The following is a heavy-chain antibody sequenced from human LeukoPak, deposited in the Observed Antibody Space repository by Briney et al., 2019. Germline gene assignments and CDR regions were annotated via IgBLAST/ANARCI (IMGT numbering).Heavy chain of an antibody. Sequence: GGSLRLSCSASGFTFSNYAMHWVRQAPGKGLEYVSAITSSGGSTYYTESVRGRFTVSRDNSKNTLYLQMSSLRPEDTAVYYCVKVGSSATVVNAFEIWGPGTMVTVCS. CDR1: GFTFSNYA. CDR3: VKVGSSATVVNAFEI. CDR2: ITSSGGST. J-gene: IGHJ3*02. V-gene: IGHV3-64D*06. D-gene: IGHD4-23*01.